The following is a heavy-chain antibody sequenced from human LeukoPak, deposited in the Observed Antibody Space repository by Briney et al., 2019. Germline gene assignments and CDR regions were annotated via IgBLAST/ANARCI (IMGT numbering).Heavy chain of an antibody. CDR1: GGSISSSSYY. CDR2: IYYSGST. V-gene: IGHV4-39*01. CDR3: ARLGGATPHFDY. D-gene: IGHD1-26*01. J-gene: IGHJ4*02. Sequence: SETQSLTCTVSGGSISSSSYYWGWIRQPPGKGLEWIGSIYYSGSTYYNPSLKSRVTISVDTSKNQFSLKLSSVTAADTAVYYCARLGGATPHFDYWGQGTLVTVSS.